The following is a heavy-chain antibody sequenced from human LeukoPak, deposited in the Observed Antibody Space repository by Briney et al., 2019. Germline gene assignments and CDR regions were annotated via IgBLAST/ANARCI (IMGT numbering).Heavy chain of an antibody. CDR2: ISSNGGST. V-gene: IGHV3-64*01. CDR3: ARAVLLWFGELGFYFDY. D-gene: IGHD3-10*01. CDR1: GFTFSSYA. Sequence: GGSLRLSCAASGFTFSSYAMHWVRQAPGKGLEYVSAISSNGGSTYYANSVKGRFTISRDNSKNTLYLQMGSLRAEDMAVYYCARAVLLWFGELGFYFDYWGQGTLVTVSS. J-gene: IGHJ4*02.